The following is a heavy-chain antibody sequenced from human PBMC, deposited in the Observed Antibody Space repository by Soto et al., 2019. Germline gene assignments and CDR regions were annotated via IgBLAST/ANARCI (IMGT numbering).Heavy chain of an antibody. CDR2: ISGYDGNT. CDR1: GYTFTSFG. D-gene: IGHD6-19*01. V-gene: IGHV1-18*01. CDR3: AGDIAVFATVGGFDH. Sequence: ASLKVSCKASGYTFTSFGLSWVRPAPGQGLEWMGWISGYDGNTHYAQELQGRGTMTTDTSTNTAYMELRSLTSDDTAMYYCAGDIAVFATVGGFDHWGQGTLVTVSS. J-gene: IGHJ5*02.